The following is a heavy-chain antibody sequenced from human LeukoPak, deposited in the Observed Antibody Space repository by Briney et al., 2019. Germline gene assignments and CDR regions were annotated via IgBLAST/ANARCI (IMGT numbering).Heavy chain of an antibody. Sequence: GGSLRLSCAASGFTFSSYAMSWVRQAPGKGLEWVSTISGSGGSTYYADSVKGRFTISRDNSKNTLYLQMNSLRAEDTAVYYCAKGLGPLTVTTDYWGQGTLVTVSS. CDR1: GFTFSSYA. CDR2: ISGSGGST. D-gene: IGHD4-17*01. V-gene: IGHV3-23*01. CDR3: AKGLGPLTVTTDY. J-gene: IGHJ4*02.